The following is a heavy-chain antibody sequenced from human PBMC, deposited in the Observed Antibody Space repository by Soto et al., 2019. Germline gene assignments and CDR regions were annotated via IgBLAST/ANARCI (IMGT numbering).Heavy chain of an antibody. CDR2: ISSNGGRT. V-gene: IGHV3-64*01. CDR3: ARGLGYAFDI. CDR1: GFTFSSYA. D-gene: IGHD2-15*01. J-gene: IGHJ3*02. Sequence: EVQLVESGGGLVQPGGSLRLSCAASGFTFSSYAMHWVRQAPGKGLEYVSAISSNGGRTYYANSVKGRFTISRDNSKNTLYLQMGSLRAEDMAVYYCARGLGYAFDIWGQGTMVTVSS.